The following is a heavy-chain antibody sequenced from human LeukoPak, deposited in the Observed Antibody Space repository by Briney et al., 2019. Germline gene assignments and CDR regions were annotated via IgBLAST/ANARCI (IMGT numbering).Heavy chain of an antibody. Sequence: PGGSLRLSCAASGFTFSTYSMYWVRQAPGKGLEWVSYISSSSSYIYYADSVKGRFTISRDNAKNSLYLQMNSLRAEDTAVYYCARDSLFGVAKVDYWGQGTLVTVSS. CDR2: ISSSSSYI. V-gene: IGHV3-21*05. D-gene: IGHD3-3*01. J-gene: IGHJ4*02. CDR3: ARDSLFGVAKVDY. CDR1: GFTFSTYS.